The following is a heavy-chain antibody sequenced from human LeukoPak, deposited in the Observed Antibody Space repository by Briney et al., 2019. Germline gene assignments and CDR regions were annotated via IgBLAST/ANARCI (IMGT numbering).Heavy chain of an antibody. V-gene: IGHV4-34*01. CDR1: GGSFSGYY. CDR2: INHSGST. Sequence: PSETLSLTCAVYGGSFSGYYWSWIRQPPGKGLEWIGEINHSGSTNYNPSLKSRVTISVDTSENQFSLKLSSVTAADTAVYYCARVLKNYYGSGYYYYGMDVWGQGTTVTVSS. D-gene: IGHD3-10*01. J-gene: IGHJ6*02. CDR3: ARVLKNYYGSGYYYYGMDV.